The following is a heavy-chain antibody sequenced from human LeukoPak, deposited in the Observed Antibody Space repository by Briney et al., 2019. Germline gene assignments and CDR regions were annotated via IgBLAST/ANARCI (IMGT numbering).Heavy chain of an antibody. D-gene: IGHD2-15*01. V-gene: IGHV3-21*01. CDR2: ISSSSTYI. CDR1: GFTFSSYS. Sequence: PGGSLRLSCAASGFTFSSYSMNWVRQAPGKGLEWVSSISSSSTYIYYADSVTGRFTISRDNAKNTVYLQMNSLRAEDTAVYYCAKVLGGLWPGIDYWGQGTVVTVSS. CDR3: AKVLGGLWPGIDY. J-gene: IGHJ4*02.